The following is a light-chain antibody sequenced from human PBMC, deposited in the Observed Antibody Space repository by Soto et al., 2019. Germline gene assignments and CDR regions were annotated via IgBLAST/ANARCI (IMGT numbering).Light chain of an antibody. V-gene: IGLV2-23*01. CDR3: CSYAGSSTYV. Sequence: QSALTQPASVSGSPGQSITISCTGTSSDVGSYNLVSWYQQHPGKAHKLMIYEGSKRPSGISNRFSGSKSGNTASLTISGLQAEDEADYYCCSYAGSSTYVFGTGTKLNVL. J-gene: IGLJ1*01. CDR1: SSDVGSYNL. CDR2: EGS.